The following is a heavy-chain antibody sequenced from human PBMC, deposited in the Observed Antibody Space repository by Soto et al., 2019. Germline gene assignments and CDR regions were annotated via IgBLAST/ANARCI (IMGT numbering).Heavy chain of an antibody. Sequence: EVQLVESGGGLVQPGGSLRLSCAASGFTISGNAMNWVRQAPGRGLEWVSYISSSSTNIHYADSVRGRVTISRDNAKNSLYLQMNSLRDEDTAVYRCARDLRWGSKWYYYMDVWGKGTTVTVSS. CDR2: ISSSSTNI. J-gene: IGHJ6*03. CDR3: ARDLRWGSKWYYYMDV. V-gene: IGHV3-48*02. D-gene: IGHD1-26*01. CDR1: GFTISGNA.